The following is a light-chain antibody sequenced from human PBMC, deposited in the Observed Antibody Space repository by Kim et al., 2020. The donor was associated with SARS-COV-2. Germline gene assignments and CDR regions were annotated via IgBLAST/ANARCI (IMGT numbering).Light chain of an antibody. V-gene: IGLV8-61*01. Sequence: GGTVTLTCGLRSGSVSTSYYPSWYQQTPGQAPRTLIYSTNTRSSGVPDRFSGSILGNKAALTIRGAQADDESDYYCVLYMGSGIWVFGGGTQLTVL. CDR3: VLYMGSGIWV. CDR1: SGSVSTSYY. J-gene: IGLJ3*02. CDR2: STN.